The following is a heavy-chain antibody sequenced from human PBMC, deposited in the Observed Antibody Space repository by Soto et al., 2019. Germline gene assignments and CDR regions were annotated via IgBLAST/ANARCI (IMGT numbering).Heavy chain of an antibody. V-gene: IGHV5-51*01. J-gene: IGHJ4*02. CDR3: ATLAGTGSYRDLYFDK. CDR1: GYNFASHW. D-gene: IGHD1-26*01. CDR2: ILPADSYT. Sequence: XESLKVSCQCSGYNFASHWIGLVLEMPGKGLEWMGIILPADSYTTYSPSFQGQVTVSADQSISTVYLQWSSLKASDTAMYYCATLAGTGSYRDLYFDKWGQGTPVTVSS.